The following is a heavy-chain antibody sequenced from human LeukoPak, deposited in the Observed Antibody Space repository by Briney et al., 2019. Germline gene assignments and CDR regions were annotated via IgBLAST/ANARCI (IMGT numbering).Heavy chain of an antibody. CDR2: IYYSGST. Sequence: SETLSLTCTVSGGSISSGGYYWSWIRQPPGKGLEWIGSIYYSGSTYYNPSLKSRVTISVDTSKNQFSLKLSSVTAADTAVYYCARDPWRELQHDAFDIWGQGTMVTVSS. D-gene: IGHD1-26*01. J-gene: IGHJ3*02. CDR1: GGSISSGGYY. CDR3: ARDPWRELQHDAFDI. V-gene: IGHV4-39*07.